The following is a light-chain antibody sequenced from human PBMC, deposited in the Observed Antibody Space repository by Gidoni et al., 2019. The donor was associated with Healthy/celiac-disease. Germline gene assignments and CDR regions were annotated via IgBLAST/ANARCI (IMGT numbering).Light chain of an antibody. CDR2: AAS. Sequence: NQMTQSPSSLSASVGDRVTITCRASQSISSYLNWYQQKPGKAPKLLIYAASSLQSGVPSRFSGSGSGTDFTLTISSLQPEDFATYYCQQSYSTPGTFGGGTKVEIK. CDR3: QQSYSTPGT. J-gene: IGKJ4*01. V-gene: IGKV1-39*01. CDR1: QSISSY.